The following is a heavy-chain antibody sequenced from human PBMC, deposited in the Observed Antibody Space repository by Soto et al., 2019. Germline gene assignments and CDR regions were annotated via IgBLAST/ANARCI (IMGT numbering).Heavy chain of an antibody. CDR2: TYYRPKWSN. CDR1: GDSLFTNGVA. CDR3: ARGRHSSFDI. Sequence: QVQLQQSGPGLVKPSQTLSLTCAISGDSLFTNGVAWNWIRLSPSRGLEWLGRTYYRPKWSNDYAISLKSRITINPVTSKNQFSLQLTSVTHEDTAVYFCARGRHSSFDIWGQGTMVTVSS. D-gene: IGHD6-13*01. J-gene: IGHJ3*02. V-gene: IGHV6-1*01.